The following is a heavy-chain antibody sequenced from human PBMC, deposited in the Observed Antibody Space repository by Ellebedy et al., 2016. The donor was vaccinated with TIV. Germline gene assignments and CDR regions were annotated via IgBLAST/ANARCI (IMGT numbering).Heavy chain of an antibody. CDR3: AKRGWNGIYYYHGMDV. CDR1: GFTFSSYA. D-gene: IGHD1-1*01. CDR2: ISGSGAGT. J-gene: IGHJ6*02. V-gene: IGHV3-23*01. Sequence: GESLKISCAASGFTFSSYAMSWVRQAPGKGLEWVSIISGSGAGTNYEDSVKGRFTVSRDNSNNTLYLQMNRLSVEDTAVYFCAKRGWNGIYYYHGMDVWGQGTTVTVSS.